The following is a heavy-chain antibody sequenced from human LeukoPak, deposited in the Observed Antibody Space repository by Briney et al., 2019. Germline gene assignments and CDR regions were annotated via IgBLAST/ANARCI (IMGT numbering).Heavy chain of an antibody. CDR2: INWNGGST. CDR3: ARGDYYDSSGYDAFDI. CDR1: GFRFSSFW. Sequence: GGSLRLSCAASGFRFSSFWMSWVRQAPGKGLEWVSGINWNGGSTGYADSVKGRFTISRDNAKNSLYLQMNSLRAEDTALYYCARGDYYDSSGYDAFDIWGQGTMVTVSS. J-gene: IGHJ3*02. V-gene: IGHV3-20*04. D-gene: IGHD3-22*01.